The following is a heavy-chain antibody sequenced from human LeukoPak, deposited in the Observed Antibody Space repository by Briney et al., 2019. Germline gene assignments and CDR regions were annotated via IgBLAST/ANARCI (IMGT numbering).Heavy chain of an antibody. J-gene: IGHJ1*01. Sequence: GGSLRLSCAASGFTFRNAWMTWVRQAPGKGLEWVGRIKSNTDGGTADYAAPVKGRFTISRADSKNTLYLQMNSLRAEDTAVYYCARGDSTSTPRQYFQHWGQGTLVTVSS. CDR3: ARGDSTSTPRQYFQH. CDR2: IKSNTDGGTA. V-gene: IGHV3-15*01. CDR1: GFTFRNAW. D-gene: IGHD2/OR15-2a*01.